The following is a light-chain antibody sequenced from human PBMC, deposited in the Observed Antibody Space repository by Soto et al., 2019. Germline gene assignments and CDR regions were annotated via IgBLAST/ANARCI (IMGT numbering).Light chain of an antibody. CDR3: QQYGSSGT. CDR1: QNVSHY. V-gene: IGKV3-20*01. Sequence: EVVLTQSPGTLSVSPGEGATLSCRASQNVSHYLDSFKQRPGQAPSLLIYGASNRATGIPDRFSGSGSGTDFTPTISRLEPEDFAVYDCQQYGSSGTFGQGTKVDI. J-gene: IGKJ1*01. CDR2: GAS.